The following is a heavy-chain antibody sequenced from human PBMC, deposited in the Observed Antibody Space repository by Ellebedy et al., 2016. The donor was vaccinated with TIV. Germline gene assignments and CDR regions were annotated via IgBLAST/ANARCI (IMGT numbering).Heavy chain of an antibody. D-gene: IGHD2-2*01. V-gene: IGHV4-4*02. CDR3: ARTGSTSFYY. Sequence: SETLSLTXAVSGGSISSSNWWRWVRQPPGKGLEWIGEIDHSGTTNNNPSLKSRVTISVDKSKNQFSLKLSSVTAADTAVYYCARTGSTSFYYWGQGTQVTVSS. J-gene: IGHJ4*02. CDR2: IDHSGTT. CDR1: GGSISSSNW.